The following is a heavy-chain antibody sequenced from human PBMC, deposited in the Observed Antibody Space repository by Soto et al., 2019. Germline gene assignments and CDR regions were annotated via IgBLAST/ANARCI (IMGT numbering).Heavy chain of an antibody. Sequence: QVQLVESGGGVVQPGRSLRLSCAASGFIFNNYGMHWVRQAPGKGLEWVEVIWPDGSSTSYIDSVKGRFTISRDNSKNTLFLQMDSLNVEDTAVYYCARFEGHDAYDFWGQGTTVTVSS. CDR3: ARFEGHDAYDF. CDR1: GFIFNNYG. V-gene: IGHV3-33*01. CDR2: IWPDGSST. J-gene: IGHJ3*01.